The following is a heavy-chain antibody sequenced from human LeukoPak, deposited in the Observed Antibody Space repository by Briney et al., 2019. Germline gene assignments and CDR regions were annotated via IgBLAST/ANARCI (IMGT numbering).Heavy chain of an antibody. CDR3: ARGRGQPDYDSSGYFDY. CDR1: GGSMTGYY. V-gene: IGHV4-59*01. J-gene: IGHJ4*02. D-gene: IGHD3-22*01. Sequence: SETLSLTCTVSGGSMTGYYWSWIRQPPGKGLEWIGYIYDSGSTDYKPSLKSRVTISVDTSKNQFSLKLTSVTAADTAVYYCARGRGQPDYDSSGYFDYWGQGSLVTVSS. CDR2: IYDSGST.